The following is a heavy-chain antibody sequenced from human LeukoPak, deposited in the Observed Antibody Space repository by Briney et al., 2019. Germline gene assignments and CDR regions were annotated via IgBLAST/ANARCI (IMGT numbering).Heavy chain of an antibody. Sequence: KTGGSLRLSCEDSGFTFRSYEMNWVRQAPGKGLEWIADLSSSGSAFSCADSVKGRFTIARDNAKNSVYLEMNSLRADDTAVYYCARSARLMKGVVEVTALDDWGQGTLVTVSP. CDR1: GFTFRSYE. CDR2: LSSSGSAF. CDR3: ARSARLMKGVVEVTALDD. V-gene: IGHV3-48*03. J-gene: IGHJ4*02. D-gene: IGHD3-3*01.